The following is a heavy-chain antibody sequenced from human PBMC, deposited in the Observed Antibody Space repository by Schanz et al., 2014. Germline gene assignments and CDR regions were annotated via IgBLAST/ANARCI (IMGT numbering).Heavy chain of an antibody. CDR2: IRGTAGTT. D-gene: IGHD6-13*01. J-gene: IGHJ6*02. CDR3: ARDRQQLVGRIGYYYGMDV. V-gene: IGHV3-23*04. CDR1: GFPFSSYA. Sequence: DVQLVESGGGLVQPGGFLRLSCVASGFPFSSYAMTWVRQAPGKGLEWVAAIRGTAGTTFYPDSVKGRFTISRDNSKNTLYLQMNSLRAEDTAVYYCARDRQQLVGRIGYYYGMDVWGQGTTVTVSS.